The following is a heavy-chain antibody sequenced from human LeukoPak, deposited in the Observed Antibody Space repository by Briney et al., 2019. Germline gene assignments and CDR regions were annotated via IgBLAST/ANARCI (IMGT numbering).Heavy chain of an antibody. CDR2: IRQDDSEK. CDR1: GFTFSGYW. CDR3: ARDLRYFTY. J-gene: IGHJ4*02. V-gene: IGHV3-7*05. D-gene: IGHD3-9*01. Sequence: PGRSLILSCAASGFTFSGYWMSWVRQAPGKGLEWVANIRQDDSEKYYVDSVKGRFTISRDNAKNTLYLQMNSLRAEDTALYYCARDLRYFTYWGQGTLVTVSS.